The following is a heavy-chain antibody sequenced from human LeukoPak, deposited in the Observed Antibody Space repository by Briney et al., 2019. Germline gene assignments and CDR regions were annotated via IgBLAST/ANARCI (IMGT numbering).Heavy chain of an antibody. J-gene: IGHJ3*02. CDR1: GFTFSSYG. D-gene: IGHD3-22*01. V-gene: IGHV3-30*02. Sequence: GGSLRLSCAASGFTFSSYGVHWVRQAPGKGLDWVAFTRLDGSNKHYADSVKGRFTISRDNSKNTLNLQMNSLRAEDTAVYYCARDAGMYYYDSSGYGKDAFDIWGQGTMVTVSS. CDR3: ARDAGMYYYDSSGYGKDAFDI. CDR2: TRLDGSNK.